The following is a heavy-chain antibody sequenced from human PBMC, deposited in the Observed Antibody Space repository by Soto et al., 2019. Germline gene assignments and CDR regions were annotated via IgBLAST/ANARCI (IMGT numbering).Heavy chain of an antibody. J-gene: IGHJ1*01. CDR1: GYSFTSYW. CDR2: IYPGDSDT. CDR3: ARRGYYYDSSGTISEYFQH. D-gene: IGHD3-22*01. V-gene: IGHV5-51*01. Sequence: GESLKISCKGSGYSFTSYWIGWVRQMPGKGLEWMGIIYPGDSDTRYSPSFQGQVTISADKSISTAYLQWSSLKASDTAMYYCARRGYYYDSSGTISEYFQHWGQGTLVTVSS.